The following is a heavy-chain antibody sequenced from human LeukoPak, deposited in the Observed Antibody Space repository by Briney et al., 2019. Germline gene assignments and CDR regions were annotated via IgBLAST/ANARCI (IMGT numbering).Heavy chain of an antibody. D-gene: IGHD1-7*01. CDR2: IYYSGST. J-gene: IGHJ4*02. V-gene: IGHV4-59*01. CDR1: GGSISSYY. Sequence: SETLSLTCTVSGGSISSYYWSWIRQPPGKGLEWIGYIYYSGSTKYNPSLKSRVTISVDASKTQSSLKLNSVAAADTAVYYCARGSRELYYFDYWGQGTLVTVSS. CDR3: ARGSRELYYFDY.